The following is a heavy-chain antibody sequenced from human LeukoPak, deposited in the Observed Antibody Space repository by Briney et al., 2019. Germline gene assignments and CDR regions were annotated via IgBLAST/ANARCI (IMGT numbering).Heavy chain of an antibody. J-gene: IGHJ4*02. D-gene: IGHD6-19*01. V-gene: IGHV4-38-2*01. CDR1: GYSISSGYY. Sequence: SETLSLTCAVSGYSISSGYYWGWIRQPPGKGLEWIGSIYHSGSTYYNPSLKSRVTISVDTSKNQFSLKLSSVTAADTAVYYCASGVAVAGRGRSYFDYWGQGTLVTVSS. CDR2: IYHSGST. CDR3: ASGVAVAGRGRSYFDY.